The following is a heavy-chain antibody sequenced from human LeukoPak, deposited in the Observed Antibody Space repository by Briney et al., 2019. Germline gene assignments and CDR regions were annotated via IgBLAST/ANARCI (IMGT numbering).Heavy chain of an antibody. J-gene: IGHJ4*02. CDR2: IRTSSSYI. CDR3: ARVKDHRGIAVAGSDY. V-gene: IGHV3-21*01. Sequence: PGGSLRLSCAASGFTFSSYSMNWVRQAPGKGLEWVASIRTSSSYIYYADSLKVRFTSSRDNAKSSMYLQMNSLRTEDTAVYYCARVKDHRGIAVAGSDYWGQGTLVTVSS. D-gene: IGHD6-13*01. CDR1: GFTFSSYS.